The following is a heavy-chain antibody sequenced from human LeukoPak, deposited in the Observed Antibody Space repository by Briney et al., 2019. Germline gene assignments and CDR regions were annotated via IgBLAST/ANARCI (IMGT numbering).Heavy chain of an antibody. CDR1: GFTFSSYW. CDR3: ARQYTSSWYALGYLDY. Sequence: GGSLRLSCAASGFTFSSYWMTWVRQAPGKGLGWVANIKQDGSDKYYVDSVKGRFTISRDNAQNSLYLQMNSLRADDTALYYCARQYTSSWYALGYLDYWGQRTLVTVSS. CDR2: IKQDGSDK. V-gene: IGHV3-7*01. D-gene: IGHD6-13*01. J-gene: IGHJ4*02.